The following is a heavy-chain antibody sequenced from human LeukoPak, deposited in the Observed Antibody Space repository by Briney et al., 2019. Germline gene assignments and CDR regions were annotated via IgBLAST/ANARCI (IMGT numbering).Heavy chain of an antibody. D-gene: IGHD2/OR15-2a*01. Sequence: PGGSLRLSCEASGFTFSTYWMSWVRQAPGKGLEWVANIKQDGTEKYYVDSVKGRFTISRDNAKISLYLQMNSLRAEDTAVYYCASRYCDSSTCHYLGVFDYWGQGALVTVSS. CDR2: IKQDGTEK. CDR3: ASRYCDSSTCHYLGVFDY. CDR1: GFTFSTYW. J-gene: IGHJ4*02. V-gene: IGHV3-7*01.